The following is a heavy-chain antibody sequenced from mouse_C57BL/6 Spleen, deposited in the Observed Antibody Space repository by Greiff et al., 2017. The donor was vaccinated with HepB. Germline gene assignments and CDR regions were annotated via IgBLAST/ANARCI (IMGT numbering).Heavy chain of an antibody. CDR3: AREGHITTVVEGYFDV. V-gene: IGHV1-9*01. J-gene: IGHJ1*03. CDR1: GYTFTGYW. Sequence: QVQLQQSGAELMKPGASVKLSCKATGYTFTGYWIEWVKQRPGHGLEWIGEILPGSGSTNYNEKFKGKATFTADTSSNTAYMQLSSLTTEDSAIYYCAREGHITTVVEGYFDVWGTGTTVTVSS. CDR2: ILPGSGST. D-gene: IGHD1-1*01.